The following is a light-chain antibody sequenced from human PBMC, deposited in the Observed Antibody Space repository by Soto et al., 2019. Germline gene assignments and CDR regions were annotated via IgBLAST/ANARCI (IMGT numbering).Light chain of an antibody. Sequence: EIVLTQSPATLSLSPGERATLSCEASQTVDISSLAWYQQKPGLAPRLLIYRGSTRATGIPDRFTGSGSGTDFTLSLSSLEPEDFAVYYCQAYGGSPDIFGQGTKLEIK. CDR2: RGS. CDR3: QAYGGSPDI. V-gene: IGKV3D-20*01. CDR1: QTVDISS. J-gene: IGKJ2*01.